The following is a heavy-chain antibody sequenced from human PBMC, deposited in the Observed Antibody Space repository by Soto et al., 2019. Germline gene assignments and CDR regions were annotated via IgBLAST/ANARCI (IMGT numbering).Heavy chain of an antibody. D-gene: IGHD2-15*01. CDR1: GYTFNNYW. V-gene: IGHV5-51*01. CDR3: ARLLFIVSDTTTSEIYTLSRPRGTTDL. CDR2: IYPGDSDT. Sequence: PGESLKISCQGSGYTFNNYWIGWVRQMAGRGLEWMGIIYPGDSDTRYSPSFQGQVTISADKSINTAYLQWSSLKASDTAMYYCARLLFIVSDTTTSEIYTLSRPRGTTDL. J-gene: IGHJ2*01.